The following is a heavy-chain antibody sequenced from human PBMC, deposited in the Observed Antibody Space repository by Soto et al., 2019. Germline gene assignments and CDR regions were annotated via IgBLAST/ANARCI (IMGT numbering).Heavy chain of an antibody. CDR3: ARVGGINWFDP. D-gene: IGHD3-16*01. Sequence: SETLSLTCTFSGGSISSGGYYWSWIRQHPGKGLEWIGYIYYSGSTYYNPSLKSRVTISVDTSKNQFSLKLSSVTAADTAVYYCARVGGINWFDPWGQGTLVTVSS. J-gene: IGHJ5*02. CDR2: IYYSGST. V-gene: IGHV4-31*03. CDR1: GGSISSGGYY.